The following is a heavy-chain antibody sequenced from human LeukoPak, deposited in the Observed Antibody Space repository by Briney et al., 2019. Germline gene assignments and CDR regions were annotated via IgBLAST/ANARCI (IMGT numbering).Heavy chain of an antibody. CDR3: ARLKGGSGAPFDY. J-gene: IGHJ4*02. V-gene: IGHV5-51*01. Sequence: GESLKISCKGSGYSFTSYWIGWVRQMPGKALEWMGIIFPGDSDTRYSPSFQGQVTISADKSISTAYLQWRSLKASDTAMYYCARLKGGSGAPFDYWGQGTLVTVSS. CDR2: IFPGDSDT. CDR1: GYSFTSYW. D-gene: IGHD1-26*01.